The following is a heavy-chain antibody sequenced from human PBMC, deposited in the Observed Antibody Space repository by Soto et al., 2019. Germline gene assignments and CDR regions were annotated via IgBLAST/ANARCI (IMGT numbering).Heavy chain of an antibody. V-gene: IGHV4-39*01. D-gene: IGHD2-21*02. CDR2: IYYSGRT. J-gene: IGHJ4*02. CDR1: GESISSSSYY. CDR3: ARQRTTVVTQAYFDH. Sequence: PSETLSLTCIVSGESISSSSYYWGWIRQPPGKGLEWIGSIYYSGRTYYNPSFKSRVTISIDTSKNQFSLKLSSVTATDTAVYCCARQRTTVVTQAYFDHWGQGXLVTVYS.